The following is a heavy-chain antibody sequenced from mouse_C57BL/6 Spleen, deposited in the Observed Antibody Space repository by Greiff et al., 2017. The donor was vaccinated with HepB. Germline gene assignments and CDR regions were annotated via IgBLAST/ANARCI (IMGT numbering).Heavy chain of an antibody. V-gene: IGHV1-9*01. D-gene: IGHD1-1*01. Sequence: QVQLKQSGAELMKPGASVKLSCKATGYTFTGYWIEWVKQRPGHGLEWIGEILPGSGSTNYNEKFKGKAPFTADTSSNTAYMQLSSLTTEDSAIYYCARKGDYYGSSSWFAYWGQGTLVTVSA. CDR3: ARKGDYYGSSSWFAY. CDR1: GYTFTGYW. J-gene: IGHJ3*01. CDR2: ILPGSGST.